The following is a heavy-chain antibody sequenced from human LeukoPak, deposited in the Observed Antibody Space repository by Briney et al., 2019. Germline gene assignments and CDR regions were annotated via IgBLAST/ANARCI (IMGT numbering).Heavy chain of an antibody. J-gene: IGHJ4*02. CDR2: LSGSGNRT. D-gene: IGHD6-13*01. Sequence: GGSLRLSCAASGFTFSSYAMSWVRQAPGKGLEWVSSLSGSGNRTYYADSVKGRFTVSRDNSKNTLYLHMNSLRAEDTAVYFCAKLGKQLEDYWGQGTLVIVSS. CDR1: GFTFSSYA. V-gene: IGHV3-23*01. CDR3: AKLGKQLEDY.